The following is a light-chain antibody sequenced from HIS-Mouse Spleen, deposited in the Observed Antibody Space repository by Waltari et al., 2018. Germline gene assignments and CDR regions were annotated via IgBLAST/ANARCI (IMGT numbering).Light chain of an antibody. CDR3: QVWDSSSDHYV. Sequence: SYVLTQPPSVSVAPGQTARITCGGNNSGSKRVQWYQQKPGQAPVLVVYDDSDRPSGIPERFSGSNSGNTATLTISRVEAGDEADYYCQVWDSSSDHYVFGTGTKVTVL. CDR2: DDS. CDR1: NSGSKR. V-gene: IGLV3-21*02. J-gene: IGLJ1*01.